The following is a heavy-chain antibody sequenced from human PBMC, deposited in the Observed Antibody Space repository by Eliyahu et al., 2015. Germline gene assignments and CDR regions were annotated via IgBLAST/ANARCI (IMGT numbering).Heavy chain of an antibody. CDR3: ARDLVVPALSQH. V-gene: IGHV3-21*01. CDR1: XFXXXSYT. J-gene: IGHJ1*01. CDR2: ISSSSSSI. D-gene: IGHD2-2*01. Sequence: EVQLVESGGGLVKPGGSLRLSCAASXFXXXSYTMNWVRQXPGKGLEWVSSISSSSSSIYYADSVKGRFTISRDNAKNSLYLQMNSLRAEDTAVYYCARDLVVPALSQHWGQGTLVTVSS.